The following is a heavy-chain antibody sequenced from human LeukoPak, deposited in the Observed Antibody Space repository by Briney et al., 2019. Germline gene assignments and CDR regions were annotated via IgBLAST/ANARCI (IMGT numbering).Heavy chain of an antibody. CDR2: ISSSGGST. D-gene: IGHD2-2*01. V-gene: IGHV3-23*01. CDR3: VNLLSSNF. Sequence: PGGSLTLSCTASAFTLSSYAMSWVRQPPGKGLEWVAGISSSGGSTNYADSAKGRFTIYRDNSMTTLYLHMNSLTVEDTAMHYCVNLLSSNFWGQGTQVPVSS. J-gene: IGHJ4*02. CDR1: AFTLSSYA.